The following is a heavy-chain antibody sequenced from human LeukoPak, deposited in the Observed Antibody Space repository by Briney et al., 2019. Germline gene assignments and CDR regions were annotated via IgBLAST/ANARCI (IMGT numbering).Heavy chain of an antibody. CDR2: ISAYNGNT. CDR3: ARDLYNYYDSRCPGY. V-gene: IGHV1-18*01. J-gene: IGHJ4*02. CDR1: GYTFTSYG. Sequence: ASVKVSCKASGYTFTSYGISWVRQAPGQGLEWMGWISAYNGNTNYAQKLQGRVTITTDTSTSTAYMELRSLRSEQTAVYYCARDLYNYYDSRCPGYWGQGTLVTVSS. D-gene: IGHD3-22*01.